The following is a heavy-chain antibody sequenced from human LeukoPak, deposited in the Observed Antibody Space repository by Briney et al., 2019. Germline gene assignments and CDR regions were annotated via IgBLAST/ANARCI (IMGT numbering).Heavy chain of an antibody. J-gene: IGHJ6*02. V-gene: IGHV4-30-4*01. D-gene: IGHD3-10*01. CDR1: GGSISSGDYY. CDR2: IYYGGST. CDR3: ARVGYFYYYYGMDV. Sequence: SETLSLTCTVSGGSISSGDYYWSWIRQPPGKGLEWIGYIYYGGSTYYNPSLKSRVTISVDTSKNQFSLKLSSVTAADTAVYYCARVGYFYYYYGMDVWGQGTTVTVSS.